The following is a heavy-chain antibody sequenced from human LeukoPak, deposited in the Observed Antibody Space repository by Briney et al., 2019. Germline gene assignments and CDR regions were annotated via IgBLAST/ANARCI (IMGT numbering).Heavy chain of an antibody. Sequence: SETLSLTCTVSGGSISSYYWSWIRQPPGKGLEWIGEINHSGSTNYNPSLKSRVTISVDTSKSQFSLKLSSVTAADTAVYYCAAETTAGNAWGQGTLVAVSS. V-gene: IGHV4-34*01. CDR2: INHSGST. J-gene: IGHJ5*02. CDR3: AAETTAGNA. CDR1: GGSISSYY. D-gene: IGHD6-13*01.